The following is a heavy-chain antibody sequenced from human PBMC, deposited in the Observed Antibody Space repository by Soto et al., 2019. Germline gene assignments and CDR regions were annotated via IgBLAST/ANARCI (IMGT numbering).Heavy chain of an antibody. D-gene: IGHD1-1*01. V-gene: IGHV4-4*07. CDR3: ARGGMVIIPTATAFDY. CDR2: IYASGST. CDR1: GGSISPYY. J-gene: IGHJ4*02. Sequence: SETLSLTCSVSGGSISPYYWSWIRQPAGKGLEWIGRIYASGSTNYNPSLKSRVTMSVATSKNQFSLKLTSVTAADTATYYCARGGMVIIPTATAFDYWGQGTLVTVS.